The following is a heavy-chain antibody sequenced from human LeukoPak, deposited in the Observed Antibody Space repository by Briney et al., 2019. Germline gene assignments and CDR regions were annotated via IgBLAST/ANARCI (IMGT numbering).Heavy chain of an antibody. V-gene: IGHV5-10-1*01. D-gene: IGHD3-22*01. CDR3: ARLESSGYYVY. CDR2: IDPRDSYT. Sequence: GESLNISCKGSGYSFTSYWISWGRQMPGKGLEWMGRIDPRDSYTKYSPSFQGHVSISADKSISTAYLQWSSLKASDTATYYCARLESSGYYVYWGQGTLVTVSS. CDR1: GYSFTSYW. J-gene: IGHJ4*02.